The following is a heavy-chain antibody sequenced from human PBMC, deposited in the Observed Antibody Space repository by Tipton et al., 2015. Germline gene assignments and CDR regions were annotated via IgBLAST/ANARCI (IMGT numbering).Heavy chain of an antibody. CDR1: GGSISSSNW. V-gene: IGHV4-4*02. D-gene: IGHD3-10*01. CDR2: IYHSGNT. CDR3: ARGLFLWFGMSDY. Sequence: TLSLTCAVSGGSISSSNWWSWVRQPPGKKLEWIGEIYHSGNTNYNPSLKSRVTISLDTSSNQFSLMLNSVTAADTAVYYCARGLFLWFGMSDYWGRGTLVTVSS. J-gene: IGHJ4*02.